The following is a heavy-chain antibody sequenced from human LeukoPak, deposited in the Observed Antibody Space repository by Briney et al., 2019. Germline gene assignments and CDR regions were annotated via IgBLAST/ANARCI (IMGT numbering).Heavy chain of an antibody. J-gene: IGHJ4*02. CDR2: MKQDGSEK. D-gene: IGHD2-8*02. CDR3: ARVSYGSTGHFFDY. CDR1: GFSFSGHW. Sequence: GGSLRLSCVGSGFSFSGHWMTWVRQAPGKGLEWVANMKQDGSEKYYVDSVKSRFTISRDNAKNSLYLQMDTLRAEDTAVYYCARVSYGSTGHFFDYWGQGSLVTVSS. V-gene: IGHV3-7*01.